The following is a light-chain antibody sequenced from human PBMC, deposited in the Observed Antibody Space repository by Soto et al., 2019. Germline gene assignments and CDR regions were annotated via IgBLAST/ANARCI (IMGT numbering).Light chain of an antibody. CDR1: SSNIGSIT. CDR2: SNN. Sequence: QSVLTQPPSASGTPGQRVTISCSGSSSNIGSITVNWYQQLPGTAPKLLIYSNNQRPSGVPDRFSGSKSGTSASLAISGLQSEDEADYYCAAWDDSLNANWVFGGGTKLTVL. CDR3: AAWDDSLNANWV. J-gene: IGLJ3*02. V-gene: IGLV1-44*01.